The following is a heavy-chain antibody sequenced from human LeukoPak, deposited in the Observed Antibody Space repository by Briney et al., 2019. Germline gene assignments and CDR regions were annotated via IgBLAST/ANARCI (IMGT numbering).Heavy chain of an antibody. CDR2: ISAYNGNT. D-gene: IGHD2-15*01. J-gene: IGHJ4*02. CDR3: ARDLGCSGGSCYGGYNY. CDR1: GYTFTSYG. V-gene: IGHV1-18*01. Sequence: APVKVSCKASGYTFTSYGISWVRQAPGQGLEWMGWISAYNGNTNYAQKLQGRVTMTTDTSTSTAYMELRSLRSDDTAVYYCARDLGCSGGSCYGGYNYWGQGTLVTVSS.